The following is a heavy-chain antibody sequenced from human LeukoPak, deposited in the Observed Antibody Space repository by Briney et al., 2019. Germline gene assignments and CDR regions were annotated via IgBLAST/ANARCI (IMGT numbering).Heavy chain of an antibody. J-gene: IGHJ6*03. CDR3: AREPGGARGYSYGYGYYYYMDV. D-gene: IGHD5-18*01. Sequence: ASVKVSCKASGYSFTGYYMHWVRQAPGQGLEWMGWINPNSDGTNYAQKFQGRVTMTRNTSISTAYMELSSLRSEDTAVYYCAREPGGARGYSYGYGYYYYMDVWGKGTTVTVSS. V-gene: IGHV1-2*02. CDR2: INPNSDGT. CDR1: GYSFTGYY.